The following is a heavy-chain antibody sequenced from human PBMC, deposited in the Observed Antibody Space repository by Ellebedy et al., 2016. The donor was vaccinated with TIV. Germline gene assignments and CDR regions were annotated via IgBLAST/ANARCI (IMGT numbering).Heavy chain of an antibody. V-gene: IGHV3-13*01. CDR3: ARAPSNGGTMDV. CDR1: GFTFSSYD. CDR2: IGTAGDT. J-gene: IGHJ6*03. D-gene: IGHD2-8*01. Sequence: GGSLRLSXAASGFTFSSYDMHWVRQATGKGLEWVSAIGTAGDTYYPGSVKGRFTISRENAKNSLYLQMNSLRAGDTAVYYCARAPSNGGTMDVWGKGTTVTVSS.